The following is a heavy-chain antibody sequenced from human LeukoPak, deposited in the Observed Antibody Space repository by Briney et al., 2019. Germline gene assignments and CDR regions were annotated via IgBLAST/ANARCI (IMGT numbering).Heavy chain of an antibody. V-gene: IGHV4-31*03. CDR3: ARETRRSGDQGFDY. Sequence: SETLSLTCTVSGGSISSGGYYWSWIRQHPGKGLEWIGYIYYSGSTYHNPSLKSRVTISVDTSRNRFSLKLSSVTAADTAVYYCARETRRSGDQGFDYWGQGTLVTVSS. D-gene: IGHD7-27*01. J-gene: IGHJ4*02. CDR1: GGSISSGGYY. CDR2: IYYSGST.